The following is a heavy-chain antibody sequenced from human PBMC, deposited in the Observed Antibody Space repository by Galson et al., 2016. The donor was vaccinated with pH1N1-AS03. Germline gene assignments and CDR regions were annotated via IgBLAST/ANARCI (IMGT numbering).Heavy chain of an antibody. J-gene: IGHJ3*01. V-gene: IGHV3-30-3*01. Sequence: SLRLSCAASGFTFSDFAMHWVRQAPGKGLDWVAVISYDGSNKYYEDSVKGRFTISRDSSKNTLYLQMNRLRPKDTAMYYCARDYIVGATRGAGTFDVWGHGTMVTVSS. CDR2: ISYDGSNK. CDR3: ARDYIVGATRGAGTFDV. D-gene: IGHD1-26*01. CDR1: GFTFSDFA.